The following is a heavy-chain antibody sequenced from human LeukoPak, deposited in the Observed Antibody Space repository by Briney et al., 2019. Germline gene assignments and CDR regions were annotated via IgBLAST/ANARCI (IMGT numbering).Heavy chain of an antibody. D-gene: IGHD3-10*01. CDR2: ISGSGGST. CDR3: AKDPDYYYGSGSSYGMDV. Sequence: GGSLRLSCAASGFTFSSYVMSWVRQAPGKGMEWVPAISGSGGSTYYADSVKGRFTISRDNSKNTLYLQMNSLRAEDTAVYYCAKDPDYYYGSGSSYGMDVWGQGTTVTVSS. V-gene: IGHV3-23*01. J-gene: IGHJ6*02. CDR1: GFTFSSYV.